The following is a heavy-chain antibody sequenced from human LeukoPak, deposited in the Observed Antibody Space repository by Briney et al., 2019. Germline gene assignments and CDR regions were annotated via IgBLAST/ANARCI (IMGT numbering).Heavy chain of an antibody. CDR3: AKGLRDSSGYYYYYYYGMDV. CDR2: ISGTGGST. J-gene: IGHJ6*02. D-gene: IGHD3-22*01. Sequence: GGSLRLSCAASGFTFSSYAMSWVRQAPGKGLEWVSAISGTGGSTYYADSVKGRFTISRDNSKNTLFLQVNSLRAEDTAVYYCAKGLRDSSGYYYYYYYGMDVWGQGTTVTVSS. V-gene: IGHV3-23*01. CDR1: GFTFSSYA.